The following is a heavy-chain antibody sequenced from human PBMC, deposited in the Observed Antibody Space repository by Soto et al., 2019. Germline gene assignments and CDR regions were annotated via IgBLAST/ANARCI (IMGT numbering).Heavy chain of an antibody. CDR1: GGTFSSYA. V-gene: IGHV1-69*13. Sequence: ASVKVSCKASGGTFSSYAISWVRQAPGQGLEWMGGIIPIFGTANYAQKFQGRVTITADESTSTAYMELSSLRSEDTAVYYCARSVGAAAGYYYGMDVWGQGTTVTVSS. D-gene: IGHD6-13*01. J-gene: IGHJ6*02. CDR3: ARSVGAAAGYYYGMDV. CDR2: IIPIFGTA.